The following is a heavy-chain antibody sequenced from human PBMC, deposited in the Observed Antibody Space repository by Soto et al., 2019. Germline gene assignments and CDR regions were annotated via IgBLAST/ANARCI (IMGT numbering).Heavy chain of an antibody. Sequence: PGGSLRLSCAASGFTFSSYAMSWVRQAPGKGLEWVAVISYDGSNKYYADSVKGRFTISIDKSTSTAYLQWSSLKASDTAMYHCARQGYYGSGTVSGMDVWGQGTTVTVSS. J-gene: IGHJ6*02. D-gene: IGHD3-10*01. CDR1: GFTFSSYA. V-gene: IGHV3-30*03. CDR3: ARQGYYGSGTVSGMDV. CDR2: ISYDGSNK.